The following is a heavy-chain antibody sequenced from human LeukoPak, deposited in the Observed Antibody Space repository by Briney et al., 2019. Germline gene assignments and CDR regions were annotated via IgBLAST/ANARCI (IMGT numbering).Heavy chain of an antibody. V-gene: IGHV4-59*01. D-gene: IGHD3-16*01. Sequence: SETLSLTCTVSGGSISSYYWSWIRQPPGKGLEWIGYIYYSGSTNYNPSPKSRVTISVDTSKNQFSLKLSSVTAADTAVYYCAGAAWDYYMDVWGKGTTVTVSS. CDR3: AGAAWDYYMDV. J-gene: IGHJ6*03. CDR2: IYYSGST. CDR1: GGSISSYY.